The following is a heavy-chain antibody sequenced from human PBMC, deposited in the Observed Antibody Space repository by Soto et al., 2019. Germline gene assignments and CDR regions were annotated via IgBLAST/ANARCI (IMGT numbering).Heavy chain of an antibody. Sequence: PGGSLRLSCAASGFTFSSYSMNWVRQAPGKGLEWVSSISSGSSYIYYADSVKGRFTISRDNAKNSLYLQMNSLRAEDTAVYYCARGYQEGIVVVPADSDYWGQGTLVTVSS. V-gene: IGHV3-21*01. CDR1: GFTFSSYS. CDR3: ARGYQEGIVVVPADSDY. J-gene: IGHJ4*02. D-gene: IGHD2-2*01. CDR2: ISSGSSYI.